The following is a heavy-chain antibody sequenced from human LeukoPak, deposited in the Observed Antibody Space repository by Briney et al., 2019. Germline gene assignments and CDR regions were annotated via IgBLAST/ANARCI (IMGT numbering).Heavy chain of an antibody. J-gene: IGHJ4*02. CDR2: ISYDGSNK. CDR1: GFTFSSYG. D-gene: IGHD5-24*01. V-gene: IGHV3-30*18. CDR3: AKDESRDSYNLGATDY. Sequence: PGGSLRLSCAASGFTFSSYGMHWVRQAPGKGLEWVAVISYDGSNKYYADSVKGRFTISRDNSKNTLYLQMNSLRVEDTAVYYCAKDESRDSYNLGATDYWGQGTLVTVSS.